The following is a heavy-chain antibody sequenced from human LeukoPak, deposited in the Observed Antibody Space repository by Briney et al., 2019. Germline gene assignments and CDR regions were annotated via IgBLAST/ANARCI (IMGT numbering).Heavy chain of an antibody. V-gene: IGHV1-18*01. CDR2: ISAYNGNT. J-gene: IGHJ4*02. Sequence: ASVKVSCMASGYTFTSYGISWVRHAPGQGLEWMGWISAYNGNTNYAQKLQGRVTMTTDTSTRTAYMELRSLRSDDTAVYYCARVEYYGSGSPWGQGTLVTVSS. CDR3: ARVEYYGSGSP. CDR1: GYTFTSYG. D-gene: IGHD3-10*01.